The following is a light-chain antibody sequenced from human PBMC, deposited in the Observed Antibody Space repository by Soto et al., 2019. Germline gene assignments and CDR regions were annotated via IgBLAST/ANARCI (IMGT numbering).Light chain of an antibody. CDR1: QSLVYDDGNTY. Sequence: DVVLTQSPLSLPATLGQPASISCRSSQSLVYDDGNTYLSWFQRRPGHSPRRLIYTVSDRDSGVPDRFSGSGSGTDFTLRISSVEAEDIGVYFCMQATHWPYTFGQGTKLEIK. V-gene: IGKV2-30*01. CDR2: TVS. CDR3: MQATHWPYT. J-gene: IGKJ2*01.